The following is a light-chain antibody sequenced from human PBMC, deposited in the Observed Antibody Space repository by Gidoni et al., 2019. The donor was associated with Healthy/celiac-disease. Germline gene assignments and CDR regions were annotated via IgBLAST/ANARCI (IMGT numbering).Light chain of an antibody. CDR3: QQSYSTPIT. J-gene: IGKJ5*01. V-gene: IGKV1-39*01. CDR2: AAS. Sequence: DIQMTQSPSSLSASVGDRVTITCRASQSISSYLNWYQQKPGKSPKLLIYAASSLQSGVPSRCSGSGSWTDFTLTISSLQPEDFATYYCQQSYSTPITFXQXTRLEIK. CDR1: QSISSY.